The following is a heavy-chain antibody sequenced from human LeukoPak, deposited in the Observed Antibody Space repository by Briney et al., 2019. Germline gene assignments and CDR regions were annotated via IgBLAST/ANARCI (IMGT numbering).Heavy chain of an antibody. J-gene: IGHJ4*02. D-gene: IGHD3-10*01. CDR3: ARDRPGMVRGVIPFDY. CDR2: INPNSGGT. CDR1: GYTFTGYY. V-gene: IGHV1-2*02. Sequence: ASVKVSCKASGYTFTGYYMHWVRQAPGQGLEWMGWINPNSGGTNYAQKLQGRVTMTTDTSTSTAYMELRGLRSDDTAVYYCARDRPGMVRGVIPFDYWGQGTLVTVSS.